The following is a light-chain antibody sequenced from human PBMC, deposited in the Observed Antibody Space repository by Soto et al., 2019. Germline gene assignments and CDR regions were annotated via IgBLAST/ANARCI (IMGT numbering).Light chain of an antibody. CDR1: QSVINGY. J-gene: IGKJ4*01. Sequence: EIVLTQSPGTLSLSPGERATLSCRASQSVINGYLAWYQQMPGQPPRLVIYGASRRATGIPDRFSGSGSGTDFTLSISRLEPEDFAAYYCQQYGSSPFTFGGGTKVEIK. CDR2: GAS. V-gene: IGKV3-20*01. CDR3: QQYGSSPFT.